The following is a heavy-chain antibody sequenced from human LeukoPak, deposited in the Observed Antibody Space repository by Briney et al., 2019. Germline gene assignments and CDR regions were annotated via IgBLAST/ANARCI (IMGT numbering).Heavy chain of an antibody. CDR1: GDGVSSNSAA. D-gene: IGHD6-19*01. CDR3: ARVDQWPPSGWFDP. V-gene: IGHV6-1*01. CDR2: TYYRSKWYD. Sequence: SQTLSLTCAISGDGVSSNSAASNWIRQSPSRGLEWLVRTYYRSKWYDDYAVSVRSRITISPDTSKNQFSLQVSSVTPEDTAVYYCARVDQWPPSGWFDPWGQGIQVTVSS. J-gene: IGHJ5*02.